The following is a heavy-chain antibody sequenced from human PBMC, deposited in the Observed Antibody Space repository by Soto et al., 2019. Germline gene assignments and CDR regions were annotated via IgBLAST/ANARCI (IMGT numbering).Heavy chain of an antibody. V-gene: IGHV3-30-3*01. CDR2: ISYDGSNK. D-gene: IGHD1-1*01. CDR3: AREDDGKYHFDY. Sequence: QVQLVDSGGGVVQPGSSLRLSCAASGFVFRNYAMHWVRQVPGKGLEWVAVISYDGSNKYYADSVKGRFTISRDNSKNTLYLQMNSLRAEDTAVYYCAREDDGKYHFDYWGQGTLVTVPS. CDR1: GFVFRNYA. J-gene: IGHJ4*02.